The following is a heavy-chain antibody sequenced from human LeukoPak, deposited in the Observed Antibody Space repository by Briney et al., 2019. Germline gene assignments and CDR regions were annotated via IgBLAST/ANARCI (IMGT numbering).Heavy chain of an antibody. CDR2: NSGSGGST. D-gene: IGHD3-22*01. Sequence: PGGSLRLSCAASGFTFSSYAMSWVRQAPGKGLEWVSANSGSGGSTYYADSVKGRFTISRDNSKNTLYLQMNSLRAEDTAVYYCAKPAESGYYLAAFDYWGQGTLVTVSS. J-gene: IGHJ4*02. CDR3: AKPAESGYYLAAFDY. CDR1: GFTFSSYA. V-gene: IGHV3-23*01.